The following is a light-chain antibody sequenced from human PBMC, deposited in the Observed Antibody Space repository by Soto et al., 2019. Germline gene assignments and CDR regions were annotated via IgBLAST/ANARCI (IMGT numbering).Light chain of an antibody. CDR3: QQRSNWPLT. V-gene: IGKV3-11*01. CDR2: GAS. CDR1: QSIGSD. J-gene: IGKJ4*01. Sequence: EVVLTQSPATLSLSPGDRGTLSCRASQSIGSDLAWYQHKAGQAPRLLIYGASNRATSVPARFSGSGSGTAFTLTISSLEPEDFAIYYCQQRSNWPLTFGGGTKLEIK.